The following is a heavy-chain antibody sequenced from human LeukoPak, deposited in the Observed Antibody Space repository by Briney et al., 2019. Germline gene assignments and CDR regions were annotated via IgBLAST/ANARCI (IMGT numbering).Heavy chain of an antibody. CDR1: GYTFTGYY. J-gene: IGHJ4*02. Sequence: ASVKVSCKASGYTFTGYYMHWVRQAPGQGLEWMGWINSNSGATNYAQKFQGRLTVTRDTSVTTAYMELSRLRSDDTAMYYCTTYNNGWYWELDYWGQGTLVSVSS. CDR2: INSNSGAT. CDR3: TTYNNGWYWELDY. V-gene: IGHV1-2*02. D-gene: IGHD6-19*01.